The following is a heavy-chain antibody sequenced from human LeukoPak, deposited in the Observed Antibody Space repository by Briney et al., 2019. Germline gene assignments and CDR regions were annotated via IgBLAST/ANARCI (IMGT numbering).Heavy chain of an antibody. D-gene: IGHD3-10*01. V-gene: IGHV4-61*08. Sequence: PSGTLSLTCTVSGGSISRSGYYWGWVPQPPGEGLGWVGFISYSGNTNYNPSLKSRVSISVDTSKNQFSLKLTSMTAADTAVYYCARGALLWFGDKMEYYFDYWGQGTLLTVSS. CDR3: ARGALLWFGDKMEYYFDY. CDR2: ISYSGNT. J-gene: IGHJ4*02. CDR1: GGSISRSGYY.